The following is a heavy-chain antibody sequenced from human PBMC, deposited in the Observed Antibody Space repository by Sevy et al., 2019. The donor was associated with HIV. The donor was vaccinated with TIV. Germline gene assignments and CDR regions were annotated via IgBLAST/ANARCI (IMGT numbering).Heavy chain of an antibody. D-gene: IGHD1-26*01. V-gene: IGHV3-48*02. CDR2: ISRASDSI. Sequence: GVSLRLSCAASGFTFRDYPMNWIRQAPGKGLEWLSYISRASDSIYYADSVMGRFTVSRDNAKNSLYLQMDRLSDEDTAIYYCAREHTGSFPDFWGQGTLVTVSS. CDR3: AREHTGSFPDF. CDR1: GFTFRDYP. J-gene: IGHJ4*02.